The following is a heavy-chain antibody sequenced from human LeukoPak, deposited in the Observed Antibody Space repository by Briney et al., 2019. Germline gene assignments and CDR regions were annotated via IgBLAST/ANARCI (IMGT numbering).Heavy chain of an antibody. CDR3: ASSSSWFGRNWFDP. J-gene: IGHJ5*02. Sequence: GASVKVSCKASGYSFTTYAMNWVRQAPGQGLEWMGWINTNTGNPTYAQGFTGRFVFSLDTSVSTAYLQISSLKAEDTAVYYCASSSSWFGRNWFDPWGQGTLVTVSS. V-gene: IGHV7-4-1*02. CDR1: GYSFTTYA. CDR2: INTNTGNP. D-gene: IGHD6-13*01.